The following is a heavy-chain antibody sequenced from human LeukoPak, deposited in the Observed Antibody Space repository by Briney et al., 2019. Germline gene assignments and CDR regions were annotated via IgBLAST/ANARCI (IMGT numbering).Heavy chain of an antibody. CDR3: ARGVVYDILTGYYHFDY. J-gene: IGHJ4*02. Sequence: GGSLRLSCAASGFIFSSYWMSWVRQAPGKGLEWVANIKQDGSEKYYVDSVKGRFTISRDNAKNSLYLQMNSLRAEDTAVYYCARGVVYDILTGYYHFDYWGQGTLVTVSS. CDR2: IKQDGSEK. CDR1: GFIFSSYW. D-gene: IGHD3-9*01. V-gene: IGHV3-7*01.